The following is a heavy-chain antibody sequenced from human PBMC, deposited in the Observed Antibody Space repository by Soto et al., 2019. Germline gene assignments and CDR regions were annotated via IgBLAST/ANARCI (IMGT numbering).Heavy chain of an antibody. CDR2: IIPIFGTA. CDR1: GGTFSSYA. V-gene: IGHV1-69*13. J-gene: IGHJ3*02. D-gene: IGHD1-26*01. Sequence: SVKVSCKASGGTFSSYATSWVRQAPGQGLEWMGGIIPIFGTANYAQKFQGRVTITADESTSTAYMELSSLRSEDTAVYYCASPQRSGAFDIWGQGTMVTVSS. CDR3: ASPQRSGAFDI.